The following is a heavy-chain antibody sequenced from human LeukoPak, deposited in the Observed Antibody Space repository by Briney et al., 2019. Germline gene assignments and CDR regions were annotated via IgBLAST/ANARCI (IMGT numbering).Heavy chain of an antibody. V-gene: IGHV3-13*01. Sequence: TGGSLRLSCVASGFTFSNYEMIWVRQGRGGGLEWVSAIGATGATYYADSVQGRFTISRDDAKNSVYLQMNSLGAGDTAVYFCARDLGTGTIYTNRFDPWGQGTLVTVSS. CDR2: IGATGAT. CDR3: ARDLGTGTIYTNRFDP. CDR1: GFTFSNYE. D-gene: IGHD1-7*01. J-gene: IGHJ5*02.